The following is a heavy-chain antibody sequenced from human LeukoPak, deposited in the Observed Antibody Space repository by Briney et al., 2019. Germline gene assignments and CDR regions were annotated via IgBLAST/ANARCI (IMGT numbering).Heavy chain of an antibody. D-gene: IGHD6-6*01. J-gene: IGHJ4*02. CDR2: MNSNSGNT. CDR3: ARWGGSSSSRYYFDY. CDR1: GYTFTSYD. Sequence: ASVKVSCKASGYTFTSYDINWVRQATGQGLEWMGWMNSNSGNTGYAQKFQGRVTMTRNTSISTAYMELSSLRSEDTAVYYCARWGGSSSSRYYFDYWGQGTLVTVSS. V-gene: IGHV1-8*01.